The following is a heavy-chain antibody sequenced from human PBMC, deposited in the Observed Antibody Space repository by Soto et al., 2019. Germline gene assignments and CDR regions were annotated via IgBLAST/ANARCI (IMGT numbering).Heavy chain of an antibody. J-gene: IGHJ6*03. D-gene: IGHD1-26*01. CDR3: ARESGGATATLDYFYFYMDV. Sequence: QVQLVQSGAEVRKPWASVTVSCRSSGDSFNDYYIHWVRQAPGQGFEWMGWINPNGGVTKYAQKFQGWVSVTRDTSIRTVYMQLSRLRSDDTAVYYCARESGGATATLDYFYFYMDVWGTGTTVMVSS. V-gene: IGHV1-2*04. CDR2: INPNGGVT. CDR1: GDSFNDYY.